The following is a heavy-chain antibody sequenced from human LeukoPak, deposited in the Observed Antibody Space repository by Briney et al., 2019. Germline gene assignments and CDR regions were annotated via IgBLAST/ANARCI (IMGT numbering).Heavy chain of an antibody. CDR1: GYTFTNYN. CDR3: ARDVPISGGASHY. Sequence: ASVTVSCKASGYTFTNYNFNWVRQPPGQGIEWVGWINAYNGYTNYAQKLQGRVTMTRDTTTTTASMELRSLRSDDTAVYYCARDVPISGGASHYWGQGTLVTVSS. V-gene: IGHV1-18*01. D-gene: IGHD1-26*01. J-gene: IGHJ4*02. CDR2: INAYNGYT.